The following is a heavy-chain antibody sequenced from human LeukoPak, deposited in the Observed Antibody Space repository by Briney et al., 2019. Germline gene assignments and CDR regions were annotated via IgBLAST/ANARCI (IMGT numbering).Heavy chain of an antibody. Sequence: PSETLSLTCTVSGGSISSYYWSWIRQPPGKGLEWIGYIYYSGSTYYNPSLKSRVTISVDTSKNQFSLKLSSVTAADTAVYYCARSARITMMEGARFDPWGQGTLVTVSS. CDR3: ARSARITMMEGARFDP. V-gene: IGHV4-59*04. CDR2: IYYSGST. D-gene: IGHD3-22*01. CDR1: GGSISSYY. J-gene: IGHJ5*02.